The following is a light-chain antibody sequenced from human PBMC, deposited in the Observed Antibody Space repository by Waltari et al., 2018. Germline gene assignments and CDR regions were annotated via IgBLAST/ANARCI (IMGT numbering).Light chain of an antibody. V-gene: IGKV2-29*03. CDR2: EVS. CDR3: MQATHLPLT. J-gene: IGKJ4*01. CDR1: QSLLSSYGKAY. Sequence: DVVMTQTPLSLSVTPGPPASISCKSSQSLLSSYGKAYLYWYLQRPGQSPQLLIYEVSSRFSGVPDRFSGSGSETDFTLKISRVEAEDVGIYYCMQATHLPLTFGGGTMVDIK.